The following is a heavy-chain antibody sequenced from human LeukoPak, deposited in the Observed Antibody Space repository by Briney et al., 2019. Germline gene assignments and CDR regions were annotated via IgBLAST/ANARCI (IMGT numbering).Heavy chain of an antibody. J-gene: IGHJ4*02. CDR2: FDPEDGET. D-gene: IGHD6-13*01. CDR3: ATVNLGQGVYYFDY. Sequence: GASVTVSCKVSGYTLTELSMHWVRQAPGKGLEWMGGFDPEDGETIYAQKFQGRVTMTEDTSTDTAYMELSSLRSEDTAVYYCATVNLGQGVYYFDYWGQGTLVTVSS. CDR1: GYTLTELS. V-gene: IGHV1-24*01.